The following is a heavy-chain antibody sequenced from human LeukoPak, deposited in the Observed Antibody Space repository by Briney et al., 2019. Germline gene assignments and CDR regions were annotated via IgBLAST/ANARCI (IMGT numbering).Heavy chain of an antibody. V-gene: IGHV3-74*01. Sequence: GGSLRLSCAASGFTFSSYWMHWVRQAPGKGLVWVSRIKSDGSTNYADSVKGRFTISRDNAKNTLSLQMDSLRAEDTGVYYCARAPSEIGGYYPEYFRHWGQGTLVTVSS. D-gene: IGHD3-22*01. CDR1: GFTFSSYW. J-gene: IGHJ1*01. CDR2: IKSDGST. CDR3: ARAPSEIGGYYPEYFRH.